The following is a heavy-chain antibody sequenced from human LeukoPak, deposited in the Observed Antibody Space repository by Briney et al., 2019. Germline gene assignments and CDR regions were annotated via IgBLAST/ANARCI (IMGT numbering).Heavy chain of an antibody. CDR1: GGSITNTNY. Sequence: SETLSLTCTVSGGSITNTNYWTWVRQPPGKGLEWIEEVNLQGSTNYNPSLMGRVAIAVDTSENHISLQLTSVTAADTAVYYCAREGGPYRPLDYSGQGTLVTVSS. V-gene: IGHV4-4*02. CDR2: VNLQGST. CDR3: AREGGPYRPLDY. J-gene: IGHJ4*02.